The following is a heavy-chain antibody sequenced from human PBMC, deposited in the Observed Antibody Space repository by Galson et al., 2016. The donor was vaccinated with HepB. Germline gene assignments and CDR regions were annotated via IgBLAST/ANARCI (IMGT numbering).Heavy chain of an antibody. V-gene: IGHV3-33*01. CDR2: IYYDGTIK. J-gene: IGHJ2*01. Sequence: SLRLSCAASGFMFSAYDMHWVRQVPGKGLEWVAMIYYDGTIKYFSDSVKGRFGTSRNNSKNNLYLQMNSLRDDDTAIYFCARGGSGGHRFDWFFDFWGRGTLLTVSS. CDR3: ARGGSGGHRFDWFFDF. CDR1: GFMFSAYD. D-gene: IGHD3-10*01.